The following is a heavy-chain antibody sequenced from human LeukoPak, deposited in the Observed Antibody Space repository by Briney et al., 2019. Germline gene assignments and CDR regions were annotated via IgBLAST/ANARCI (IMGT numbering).Heavy chain of an antibody. V-gene: IGHV4-34*01. CDR2: INHSGST. CDR3: ARGPFIVGATLDY. CDR1: GGSFSGYY. D-gene: IGHD1-26*01. Sequence: PSETLSLTCAVYGGSFSGYYWSWIRQPPGKGLEWIGEINHSGSTNYNPSLKGRVTISVDTSKNQFSLKLSSVTAADTAVYYCARGPFIVGATLDYWGQGTLVTVSS. J-gene: IGHJ4*02.